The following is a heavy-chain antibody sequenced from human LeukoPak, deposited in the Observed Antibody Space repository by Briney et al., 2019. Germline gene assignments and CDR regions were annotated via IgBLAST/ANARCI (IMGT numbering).Heavy chain of an antibody. CDR1: GFTFDDYA. D-gene: IGHD1-26*01. Sequence: HPGGSLRLSCAASGFTFDDYAIHWVRQSPEKGLEWLSLITWDGTQTYYADSVKGRFTISRDNSKNFVFLQMNTLRREDTGLYYCAKSRALGSYAPVDYWGRGTLVTVSS. CDR2: ITWDGTQT. CDR3: AKSRALGSYAPVDY. J-gene: IGHJ4*02. V-gene: IGHV3-43D*04.